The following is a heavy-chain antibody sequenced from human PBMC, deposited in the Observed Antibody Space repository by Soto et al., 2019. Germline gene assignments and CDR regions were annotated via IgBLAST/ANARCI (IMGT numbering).Heavy chain of an antibody. CDR1: GFTLSNYG. CDR2: ISDDGTNK. Sequence: PGGSLRLSCAVYGFTLSNYGMHWVRQAPGKGLERVALISDDGTNKYFVASVKGRFTISRDTSRNMVYLQMNRLRAEDTAVYYCAKDYLVTSRVFASCGQGTLVTVSS. V-gene: IGHV3-30*18. D-gene: IGHD2-2*01. J-gene: IGHJ3*01. CDR3: AKDYLVTSRVFAS.